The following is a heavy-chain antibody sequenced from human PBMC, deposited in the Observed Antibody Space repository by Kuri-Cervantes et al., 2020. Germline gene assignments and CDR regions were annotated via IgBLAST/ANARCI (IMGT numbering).Heavy chain of an antibody. J-gene: IGHJ5*02. CDR3: ARDYYDSSGYFLAAEHWFDP. Sequence: GESLKISCAASGFTVSSNYMSWVRQAPGKGLEWVSVIYSGGSTYYADSVKGRFTISRDNSKNSLYLQMNSLRDEDTAVYYCARDYYDSSGYFLAAEHWFDPWGQGTLVTVSS. D-gene: IGHD3-22*01. CDR2: IYSGGST. CDR1: GFTVSSNY. V-gene: IGHV3-53*01.